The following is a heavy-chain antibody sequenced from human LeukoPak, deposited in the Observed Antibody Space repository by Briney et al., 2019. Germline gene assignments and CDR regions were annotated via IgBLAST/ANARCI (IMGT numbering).Heavy chain of an antibody. CDR1: GYTFTSYD. V-gene: IGHV1-8*01. J-gene: IGHJ5*02. CDR2: MNPNSGNT. CDR3: APGPGWFDP. Sequence: PGASVKVSCKASGYTFTSYDINWVRQATGQGLEWMGWMNPNSGNTGYAQKFQGRVTMTRDTSISTAYMELSRLRSDDTAVYYCAPGPGWFDPWGQGTLVTVSS. D-gene: IGHD7-27*01.